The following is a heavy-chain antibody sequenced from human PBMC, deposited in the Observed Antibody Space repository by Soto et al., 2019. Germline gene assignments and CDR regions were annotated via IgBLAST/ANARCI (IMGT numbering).Heavy chain of an antibody. CDR2: IGTAGDT. D-gene: IGHD6-13*01. CDR3: AKSQEIGTHFFDS. CDR1: GFTFSGFD. Sequence: RLSCEASGFTFSGFDMHWVRQPTGKGLEWVSSIGTAGDTYYAVSVKGRFTISRDNAKNSSSLQMNSLRAGDMAVYFCAKSQEIGTHFFDSWGQGTQVTVSS. V-gene: IGHV3-13*01. J-gene: IGHJ4*02.